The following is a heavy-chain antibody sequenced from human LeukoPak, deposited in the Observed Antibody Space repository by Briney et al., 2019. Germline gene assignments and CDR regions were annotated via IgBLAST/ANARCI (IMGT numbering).Heavy chain of an antibody. CDR1: GFTFSSYA. CDR2: ISGSGGST. J-gene: IGHJ4*02. D-gene: IGHD3-3*01. V-gene: IGHV3-23*01. CDR3: AKDHTYYGFWSGYYTH. Sequence: PGGSLRLSCAASGFTFSSYAMSWVRQAPGKGLEWVSAISGSGGSTYYADSVKGRFTISRDNSKNTLYLQMNSLRAEDTAVYYCAKDHTYYGFWSGYYTHWGQGTLVTVSS.